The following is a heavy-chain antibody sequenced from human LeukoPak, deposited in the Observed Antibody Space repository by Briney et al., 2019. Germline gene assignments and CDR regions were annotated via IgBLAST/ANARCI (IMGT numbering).Heavy chain of an antibody. J-gene: IGHJ4*02. Sequence: SETLSLTCAVSGGSFSGHYWNWIRQPPGKGLEWIGEINHSGSTNYNPSLKSRVTISVDTSKNQFSLKLSSVTAADTAVYYCARSYDSSGYYHSTFDYWGQGTLVTVSS. V-gene: IGHV4-34*01. CDR3: ARSYDSSGYYHSTFDY. D-gene: IGHD3-22*01. CDR2: INHSGST. CDR1: GGSFSGHY.